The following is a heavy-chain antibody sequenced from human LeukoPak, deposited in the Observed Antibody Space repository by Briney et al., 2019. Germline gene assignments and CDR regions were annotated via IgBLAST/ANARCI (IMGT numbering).Heavy chain of an antibody. Sequence: ASVKVSCKASGGTFSSYAISWVRQAPGQGLEWMGGIIPIFGTANYAQKFQGRVTITADKSTSTAYMELSSLRSEDTAVYYCARDGTAMAAYNWFDPWGQGTLVTVSS. D-gene: IGHD5-18*01. CDR3: ARDGTAMAAYNWFDP. J-gene: IGHJ5*02. V-gene: IGHV1-69*06. CDR2: IIPIFGTA. CDR1: GGTFSSYA.